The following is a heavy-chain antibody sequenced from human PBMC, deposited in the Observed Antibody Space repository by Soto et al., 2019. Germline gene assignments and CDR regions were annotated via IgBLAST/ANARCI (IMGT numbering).Heavy chain of an antibody. V-gene: IGHV4-39*02. D-gene: IGHD6-19*01. CDR3: AREYSSGWYEAYYYYYGMDV. Sequence: SETLSLTCTVSGGSISSSSYYWGWIRQPPGKGLEWIGSIYYSGSTYYNPSLKSRVTISVDTSKNQFSLKLSSVTAADTAVYYFAREYSSGWYEAYYYYYGMDVWGQGTTVTVSS. CDR2: IYYSGST. CDR1: GGSISSSSYY. J-gene: IGHJ6*02.